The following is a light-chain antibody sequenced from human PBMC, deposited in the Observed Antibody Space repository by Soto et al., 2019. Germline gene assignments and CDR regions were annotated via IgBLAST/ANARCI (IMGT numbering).Light chain of an antibody. Sequence: QSALTQPASVSGSPGQSITISCTGTSSDVGSYNLVSWYQQHPGKAPKFMIYEGSKRPSGVSNRFSGSKSGNTASLTISGLQAEDEADYYCCSYAGSSTLVFGGGTQLAVL. CDR1: SSDVGSYNL. CDR3: CSYAGSSTLV. CDR2: EGS. J-gene: IGLJ3*02. V-gene: IGLV2-23*01.